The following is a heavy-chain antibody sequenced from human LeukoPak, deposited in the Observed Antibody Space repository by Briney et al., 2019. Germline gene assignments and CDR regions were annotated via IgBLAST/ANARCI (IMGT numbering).Heavy chain of an antibody. CDR1: GFTFSTYS. CDR3: AMEGYSGNYPTY. J-gene: IGHJ4*02. Sequence: GGSLRLSCAASGFTFSTYSMDWVRQAPGKGLEWVSSISSSSSYIYYADSVKGRFTISRDNAKNSLYLQMNSLRAEDTAVYYCAMEGYSGNYPTYWGQGTLVTVSS. V-gene: IGHV3-21*01. D-gene: IGHD1-26*01. CDR2: ISSSSSYI.